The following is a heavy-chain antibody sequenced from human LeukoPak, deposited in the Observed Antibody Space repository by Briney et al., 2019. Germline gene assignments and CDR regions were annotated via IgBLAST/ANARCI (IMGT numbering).Heavy chain of an antibody. Sequence: ASVKVSCKASGYTITNNYMHWVRQAPGQGLEWMGVINPSGTGTSYAQKFQGRITMSRDTSTSTVYMELSSLRSEDVAVYYCAREVSSVGANYFDYWGQGTLVTVSS. D-gene: IGHD3-10*01. CDR3: AREVSSVGANYFDY. J-gene: IGHJ4*02. V-gene: IGHV1-46*01. CDR1: GYTITNNY. CDR2: INPSGTGT.